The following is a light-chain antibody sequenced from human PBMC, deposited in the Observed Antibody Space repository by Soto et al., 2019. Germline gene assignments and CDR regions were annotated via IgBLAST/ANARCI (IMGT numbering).Light chain of an antibody. CDR2: AAS. J-gene: IGKJ4*01. CDR3: QKYNSAPLT. CDR1: QGIGVY. V-gene: IGKV1-27*01. Sequence: DIQMTQSPSSLSASFGDRVTITCRASQGIGVYLAWFQQKPGNAPKLLIYAASTMQSGVPSQFSGSGSRTDFTLTISSLQPEDVATYYCQKYNSAPLTFGGGTKVEIK.